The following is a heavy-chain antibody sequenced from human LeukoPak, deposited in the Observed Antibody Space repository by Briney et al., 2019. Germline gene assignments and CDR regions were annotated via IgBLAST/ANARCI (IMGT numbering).Heavy chain of an antibody. D-gene: IGHD6-19*01. CDR1: GFTFSSYA. CDR2: ISGSGIST. V-gene: IGHV3-23*01. CDR3: AKGQKVGIAGAAGDY. J-gene: IGHJ4*02. Sequence: PGGSLRLSCAASGFTFSSYAMSWVRQAPGKGLEWVSTISGSGISTYYADPEKGRFTISRDKSQNTLYLQMHSLRPEDTAVYYCAKGQKVGIAGAAGDYWGQGTLVTVSS.